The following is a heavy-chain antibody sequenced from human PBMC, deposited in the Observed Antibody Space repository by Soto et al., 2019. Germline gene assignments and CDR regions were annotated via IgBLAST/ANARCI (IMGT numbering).Heavy chain of an antibody. Sequence: QITLKQSGPTLVKPTQPLTLTCTFSGLPTGIVAVGWIRKPPGKALEWLALIYSNDEERYSPSLRTRLTITRDTSKNQVSITMTDMNPLDTATYYCARDTAGYTTSPYWVEHRGQGILVTVSS. CDR2: IYSNDEE. D-gene: IGHD5-12*01. J-gene: IGHJ5*02. CDR3: ARDTAGYTTSPYWVEH. V-gene: IGHV2-5*01. CDR1: GLPTGIVA.